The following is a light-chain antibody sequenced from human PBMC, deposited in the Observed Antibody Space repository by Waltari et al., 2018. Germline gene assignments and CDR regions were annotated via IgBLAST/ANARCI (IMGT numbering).Light chain of an antibody. Sequence: QSALTQPASLSGSPGQSITISCAVTTNDIGTYNFVPWFQQFPGQAPKLIVSEATQRPSGVSYRFSGSKSGNTASLTISGLQAEDEADYYCCSYAGGSRVIFGGGTKLTVL. CDR1: TNDIGTYNF. CDR3: CSYAGGSRVI. V-gene: IGLV2-23*01. CDR2: EAT. J-gene: IGLJ2*01.